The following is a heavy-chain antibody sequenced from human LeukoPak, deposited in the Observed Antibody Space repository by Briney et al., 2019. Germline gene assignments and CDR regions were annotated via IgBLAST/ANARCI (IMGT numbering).Heavy chain of an antibody. Sequence: RASVKVSCKASGYTFTGYYMHWVRQAPGQGLEWMGWINPNSGGTNYAQKFQGRVTMTRDTSISTAHMELSRLRSDDTAVYYCARRPQWLVQYYYYGMDVWGQGTTVTVSS. CDR3: ARRPQWLVQYYYYGMDV. J-gene: IGHJ6*02. CDR1: GYTFTGYY. V-gene: IGHV1-2*02. CDR2: INPNSGGT. D-gene: IGHD6-19*01.